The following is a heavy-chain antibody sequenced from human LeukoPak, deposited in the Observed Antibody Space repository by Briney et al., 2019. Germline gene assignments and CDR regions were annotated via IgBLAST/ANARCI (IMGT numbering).Heavy chain of an antibody. V-gene: IGHV3-15*01. D-gene: IGHD2/OR15-2a*01. Sequence: GGSLRLSCAASGFTFRDAWMSWVRQAPGKGLEWVGRIKGKGDGGTLDYAAPVKGRFTISGDDSKNMLYLQMHSLKTEDTALYYCTTAYSYGLFYVDSWGQGVLVTVSS. CDR2: IKGKGDGGTL. CDR1: GFTFRDAW. J-gene: IGHJ4*02. CDR3: TTAYSYGLFYVDS.